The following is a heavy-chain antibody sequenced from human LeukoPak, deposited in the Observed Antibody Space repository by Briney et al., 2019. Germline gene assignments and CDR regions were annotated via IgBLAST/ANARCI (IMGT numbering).Heavy chain of an antibody. Sequence: PSETLSLTCTVSGGSVSSHFWSWIRQPPGKGLEWIGYIYNSGITNYDPSLKSRVTMSVDTSKNQFSLMLRSVTAADTAAYYCAREPSSDSSGYYFDYWGQGILVSVSS. J-gene: IGHJ4*02. CDR2: IYNSGIT. CDR1: GGSVSSHF. V-gene: IGHV4-59*02. CDR3: AREPSSDSSGYYFDY. D-gene: IGHD3-10*01.